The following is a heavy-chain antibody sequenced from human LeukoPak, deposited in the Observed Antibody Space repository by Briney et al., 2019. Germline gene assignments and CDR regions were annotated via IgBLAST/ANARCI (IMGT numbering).Heavy chain of an antibody. V-gene: IGHV4-61*08. J-gene: IGHJ4*02. CDR1: GGSISSGGYY. CDR2: IYYSGST. Sequence: SETLSLTCTVSGGSISSGGYYWSWIRQHPGKGLEWIGYIYYSGSTNYNPSLKSRVTISVDTSKNQFSLKLSSVTAADTAVYYCARDRSTTGIDYWGQGTLVTVSS. CDR3: ARDRSTTGIDY. D-gene: IGHD4-17*01.